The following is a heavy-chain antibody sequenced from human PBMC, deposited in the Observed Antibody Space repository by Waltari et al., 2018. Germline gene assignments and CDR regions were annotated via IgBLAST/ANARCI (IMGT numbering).Heavy chain of an antibody. CDR1: GFTFSSCG. CDR2: ISYDESHK. Sequence: QVQLVEAGGGVVQPGTSLRVACAAAGFTFSSCGLTGVRQAPGKGMGWVAVISYDESHKYYADSVKGRFTISRDNSKNTLYLQMSSLRAEDTAVYYCAKDFKRGYTGYNSFFDYWGQGTLVTVSS. CDR3: AKDFKRGYTGYNSFFDY. J-gene: IGHJ4*02. V-gene: IGHV3-30*18. D-gene: IGHD5-12*01.